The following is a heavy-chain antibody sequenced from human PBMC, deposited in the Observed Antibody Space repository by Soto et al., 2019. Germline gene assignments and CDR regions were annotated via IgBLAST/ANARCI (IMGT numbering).Heavy chain of an antibody. CDR3: ARDLRLRVAATPLVWFAP. J-gene: IGHJ5*02. V-gene: IGHV4-31*03. CDR2: IYYSGST. D-gene: IGHD2-15*01. Sequence: SETLSLTCTVSGGSISSGGYYWSLIGHHPGQGLEWIGYIYYSGSTYYNPSLKSRVTISVDTSKNQFSLKLSSVTAADTAVYYWARDLRLRVAATPLVWFAPWGQGTLVTVSS. CDR1: GGSISSGGYY.